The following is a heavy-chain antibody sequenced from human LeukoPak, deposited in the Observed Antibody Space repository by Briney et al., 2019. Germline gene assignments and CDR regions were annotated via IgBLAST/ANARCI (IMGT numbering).Heavy chain of an antibody. J-gene: IGHJ3*01. CDR2: INSDGSII. V-gene: IGHV3-74*01. CDR3: VLVTTGS. D-gene: IGHD4-17*01. Sequence: GGSLRLSCAASGFTFSTYWMHWVRQAPGKGLVWVSRINSDGSIINYAGSVKGRFTISRDNAKNTLYLHMNSLRAEDTAVYYCVLVTTGSWGQGTMVTVS. CDR1: GFTFSTYW.